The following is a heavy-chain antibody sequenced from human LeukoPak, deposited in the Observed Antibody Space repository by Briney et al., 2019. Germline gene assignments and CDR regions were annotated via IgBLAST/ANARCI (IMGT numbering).Heavy chain of an antibody. Sequence: KPSETLSLTCTVSGGSISSSSYNWGWIRQPPGKGLEWIGSIYYSGSTYYNPSLKSRVTISVGTSKNQFSLKLSSVTAADTAVYYCARRYCSGGSCYSDNWFDPWGQGTLVTVSS. CDR3: ARRYCSGGSCYSDNWFDP. CDR2: IYYSGST. D-gene: IGHD2-15*01. CDR1: GGSISSSSYN. J-gene: IGHJ5*02. V-gene: IGHV4-39*01.